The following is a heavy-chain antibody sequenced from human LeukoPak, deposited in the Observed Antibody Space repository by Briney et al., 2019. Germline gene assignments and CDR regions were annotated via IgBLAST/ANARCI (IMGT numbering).Heavy chain of an antibody. Sequence: SVKVSCKASGGTFSSYAISWVRQAPGQGLEWMGGIIPIFGTANYAQKFQGRVTITADESTSTAYMELSSLRSEDTAVYYCARDDGATIFGVVTPPSMDVWGQGTTVTVSS. CDR2: IIPIFGTA. D-gene: IGHD3-3*01. CDR3: ARDDGATIFGVVTPPSMDV. V-gene: IGHV1-69*13. J-gene: IGHJ6*02. CDR1: GGTFSSYA.